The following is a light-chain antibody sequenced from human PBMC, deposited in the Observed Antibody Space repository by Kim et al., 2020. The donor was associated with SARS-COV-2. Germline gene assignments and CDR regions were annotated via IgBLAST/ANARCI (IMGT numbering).Light chain of an antibody. J-gene: IGKJ1*01. Sequence: TLALYPGERPTLSCRASQSVVSTYLAWYQQKPGQAPRHLISGASSRATGIPGRFSGSGSGTNFTLTISRLEPEDCAVYYCQQYKTFGQGTKVDIK. V-gene: IGKV3-20*01. CDR2: GAS. CDR3: QQYKT. CDR1: QSVVSTY.